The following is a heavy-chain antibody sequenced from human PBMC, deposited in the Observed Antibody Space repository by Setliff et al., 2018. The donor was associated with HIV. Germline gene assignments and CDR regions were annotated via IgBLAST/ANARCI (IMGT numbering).Heavy chain of an antibody. D-gene: IGHD1-26*01. CDR2: IIPIFGTA. Sequence: GASVKVSCKASGGTFSSYAISWVRQAPGQGLEWMGGIIPIFGTANYAQKFQGRVTITTDESTSTAYMELSSLRSEDTAVYYCASGGSGSYLPVPDAFDIWGQGTMVTVS. CDR3: ASGGSGSYLPVPDAFDI. J-gene: IGHJ3*02. CDR1: GGTFSSYA. V-gene: IGHV1-69*05.